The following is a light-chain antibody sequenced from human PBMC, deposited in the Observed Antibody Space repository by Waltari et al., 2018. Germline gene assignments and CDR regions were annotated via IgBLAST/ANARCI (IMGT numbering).Light chain of an antibody. CDR3: LQRSSWPWT. CDR1: QSVSSY. V-gene: IGKV3-11*01. Sequence: EIVLTQSPATLSLSPGERATLSCWSSQSVSSYLAWYQQKVGQAPRLLIYDASNRATGIPARFSGSGSGTDFTFTISSLEPEDFAVYYCLQRSSWPWTFGQGTKVEIK. J-gene: IGKJ1*01. CDR2: DAS.